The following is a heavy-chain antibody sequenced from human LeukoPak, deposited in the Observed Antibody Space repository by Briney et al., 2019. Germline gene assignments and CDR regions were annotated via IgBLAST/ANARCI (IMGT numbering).Heavy chain of an antibody. CDR1: GFTFSSFS. Sequence: PSGGSLRLSCAASGFTFSSFSIHWVRQPPGKGLEWVALISYDGSNTYYADSVEGRFTISRDNSKNTLYLQMNSLRAEDTAVYYCARGRYVDPPMDVWGKGTTVTVSS. CDR3: ARGRYVDPPMDV. V-gene: IGHV3-30*04. J-gene: IGHJ6*04. D-gene: IGHD5-12*01. CDR2: ISYDGSNT.